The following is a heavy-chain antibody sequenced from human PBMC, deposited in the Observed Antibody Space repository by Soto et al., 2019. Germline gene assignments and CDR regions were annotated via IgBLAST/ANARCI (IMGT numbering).Heavy chain of an antibody. CDR3: VRGNIHFDY. CDR2: TYYRSKWYY. V-gene: IGHV6-1*01. CDR1: GDSVSSDSAS. J-gene: IGHJ4*02. D-gene: IGHD2-2*02. Sequence: PSQTLSLTCAISGDSVSSDSASWNWIRQSPSRGLEWLGRTYYRSKWYYEYALSMKSRITVIPDTSKNRFSLQLNSVTPEDTAVYYCVRGNIHFDYWGQGTLVTVSS.